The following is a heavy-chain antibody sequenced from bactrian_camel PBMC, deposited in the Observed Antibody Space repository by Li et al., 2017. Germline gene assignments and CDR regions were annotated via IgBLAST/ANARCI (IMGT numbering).Heavy chain of an antibody. Sequence: VQLVESGGGSVQPGGSLVLSCAASGFTFSTHAMSWVRQAPGKGFEWVSAINSRYITDYPNSVKGRFTISRDNAKNTIYLQMDNVQPEDSGTYYCATRSGDCSLMEYLYNDWGQGTQVTVSS. CDR1: GFTFSTHA. CDR2: INSRYIT. J-gene: IGHJ4*01. V-gene: IGHV3S40*01. D-gene: IGHD3*01. CDR3: ATRSGDCSLMEYLYND.